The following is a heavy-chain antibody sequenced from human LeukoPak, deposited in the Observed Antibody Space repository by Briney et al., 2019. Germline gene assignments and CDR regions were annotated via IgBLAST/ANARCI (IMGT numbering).Heavy chain of an antibody. CDR3: ARGGNDILTGYSHLDY. Sequence: ASVKVSCKASGYTFTSYYMHWVRQAPGQGLEWMGIINPSGGSTGYAQKFQGRVTMTRDMSTSTVYMELSSLRSEDTAVYYCARGGNDILTGYSHLDYWGQGTLVTVSS. CDR2: INPSGGST. D-gene: IGHD3-9*01. V-gene: IGHV1-46*01. J-gene: IGHJ4*02. CDR1: GYTFTSYY.